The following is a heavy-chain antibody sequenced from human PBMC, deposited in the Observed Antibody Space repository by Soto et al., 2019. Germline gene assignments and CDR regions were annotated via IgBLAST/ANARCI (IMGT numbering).Heavy chain of an antibody. V-gene: IGHV3-30*18. CDR1: GFTFSIYA. CDR2: ISYDGTKT. D-gene: IGHD3-10*01. CDR3: AKDRGPRRLWLIDPFDY. Sequence: QVQLVESGGGVVKPGRSLRVSCAASGFTFSIYAMHWVRQAPGTGLEWVAVISYDGTKTYYADSVKGRFTISRDNSKNTVYLQMNSLRDEDTAVYYCAKDRGPRRLWLIDPFDYWGQGTLVTVSP. J-gene: IGHJ4*02.